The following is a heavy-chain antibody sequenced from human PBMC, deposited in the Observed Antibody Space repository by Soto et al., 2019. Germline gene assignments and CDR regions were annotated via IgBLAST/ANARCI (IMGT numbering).Heavy chain of an antibody. CDR1: GGSVSSGSYY. V-gene: IGHV4-61*01. CDR3: ARDRGLDYDISTGFPHYFYGMDV. J-gene: IGHJ6*02. D-gene: IGHD3-9*01. CDR2: IYYSGST. Sequence: PSETLSLTCTVSGGSVSSGSYYWSWIRQPPGKGLEWIGYIYYSGSTNYNPSLKSRGAISVDTSKNQFSLKLSSVTAADTAVYYCARDRGLDYDISTGFPHYFYGMDVWGQGTTVTV.